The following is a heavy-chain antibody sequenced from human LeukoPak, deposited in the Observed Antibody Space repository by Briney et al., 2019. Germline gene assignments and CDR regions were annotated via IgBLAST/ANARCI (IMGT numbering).Heavy chain of an antibody. CDR1: GFTFSSYT. CDR3: AKDKTPPDY. Sequence: PGGSLRLSCAASGFTFSSYTMHWVRQAPGKGLEWVALISYDGSNKYYADSVKGRFTISRDNSKNTLYLQMNSLRAEDTAVYYCAKDKTPPDYWGQGTLVTVSS. J-gene: IGHJ4*02. CDR2: ISYDGSNK. V-gene: IGHV3-30-3*01.